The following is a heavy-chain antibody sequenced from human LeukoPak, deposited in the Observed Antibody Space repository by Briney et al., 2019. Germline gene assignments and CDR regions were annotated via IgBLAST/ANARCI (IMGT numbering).Heavy chain of an antibody. D-gene: IGHD5-18*01. V-gene: IGHV3-74*01. Sequence: GGSLRLSCAASGFTFTTYWMHWVRQAPGKGLVWVSHINSDGSITSYADSVKGRFTISRDNAKNTLYLQMNSLRAEDTAVYYCARDAVDTANAVWGQGTTVTVSS. CDR2: INSDGSIT. CDR1: GFTFTTYW. CDR3: ARDAVDTANAV. J-gene: IGHJ6*02.